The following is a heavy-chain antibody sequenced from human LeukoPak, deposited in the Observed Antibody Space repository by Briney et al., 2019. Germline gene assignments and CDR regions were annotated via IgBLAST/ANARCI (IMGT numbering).Heavy chain of an antibody. CDR3: ARDRGMDYGMDV. CDR1: GFTFDDYA. Sequence: GGSLRLSCAASGFTFDDYAMSWVRQAPGKGLEWVSGLNWNGGSTGYADSLKGRFTISRDNAKNSLSLQMNSLRAEDTALYYCARDRGMDYGMDVWGQGTTVTVSS. CDR2: LNWNGGST. V-gene: IGHV3-20*04. D-gene: IGHD3-10*01. J-gene: IGHJ6*02.